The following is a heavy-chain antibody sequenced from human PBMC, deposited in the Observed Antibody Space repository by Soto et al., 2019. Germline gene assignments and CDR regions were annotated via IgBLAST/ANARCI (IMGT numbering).Heavy chain of an antibody. D-gene: IGHD3-16*02. Sequence: SETLSLTCAVSGGYISSSNWWSWVRQPPGKGLEWIGEIYHSGSTNYNPSLKSRVTISVDKSKNQFSLKLSSVTAADTAVYYCARVEFGGVIVTGFDYWGQGTLVTVSS. V-gene: IGHV4-4*02. CDR1: GGYISSSNW. CDR2: IYHSGST. CDR3: ARVEFGGVIVTGFDY. J-gene: IGHJ4*02.